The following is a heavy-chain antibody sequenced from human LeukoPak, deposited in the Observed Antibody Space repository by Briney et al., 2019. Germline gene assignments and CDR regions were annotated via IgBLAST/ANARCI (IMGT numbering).Heavy chain of an antibody. Sequence: SVKVSCKASGGTFSSYAISWVRQAPGQGLECMGGIIPIFGTANYAQKFQGRVTITADESTSTAYMDLSSLRSEDTAVYYCATAMGTTMIYDYWGQGTLVTVSS. J-gene: IGHJ4*02. D-gene: IGHD3-22*01. CDR1: GGTFSSYA. CDR2: IIPIFGTA. CDR3: ATAMGTTMIYDY. V-gene: IGHV1-69*13.